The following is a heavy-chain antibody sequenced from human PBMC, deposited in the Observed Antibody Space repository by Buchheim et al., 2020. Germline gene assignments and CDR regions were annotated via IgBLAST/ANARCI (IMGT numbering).Heavy chain of an antibody. D-gene: IGHD2-15*01. CDR1: GFTFSSYE. V-gene: IGHV3-48*03. CDR2: ISSRGRTI. J-gene: IGHJ4*02. CDR3: ARTGWWEAARGFDY. Sequence: EVQLVESGGGLVQPGGSLRLSCAASGFTFSSYEMNWVRQAPGKGLEWVSYISSRGRTIYYADSVKGRFTIPRDNAKNSLYLQMNSLRAEDTAVYYCARTGWWEAARGFDYWGQGTL.